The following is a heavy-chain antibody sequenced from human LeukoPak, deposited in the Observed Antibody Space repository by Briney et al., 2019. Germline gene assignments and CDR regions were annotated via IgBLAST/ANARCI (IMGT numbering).Heavy chain of an antibody. J-gene: IGHJ3*02. CDR2: ISSSGNTI. CDR3: ARDWEVDTAMVDAFDI. D-gene: IGHD5-18*01. V-gene: IGHV3-11*04. Sequence: PGGSLRLSCAATGFTFSDFYMSWIRQAPGKGLEWVSYISSSGNTIYYADSVKGRFTISRDNAKNSLYLQMNSLRAEDTAVYYCARDWEVDTAMVDAFDIWGQGTMVTVSS. CDR1: GFTFSDFY.